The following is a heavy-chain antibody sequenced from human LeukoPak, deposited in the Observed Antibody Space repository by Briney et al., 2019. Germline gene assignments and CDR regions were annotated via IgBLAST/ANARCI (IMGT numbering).Heavy chain of an antibody. CDR3: AKSSPPPLRY. J-gene: IGHJ4*02. Sequence: GGSLRLSCAASGFTFSSYGMNWVRQAPGKGLEWVSSISSSSSYIYYADSVKGRFTISRDNSKNTLYLQMNSLRAEDTVVYYCAKSSPPPLRYWGQGTLVTVSS. CDR2: ISSSSSYI. CDR1: GFTFSSYG. V-gene: IGHV3-21*04.